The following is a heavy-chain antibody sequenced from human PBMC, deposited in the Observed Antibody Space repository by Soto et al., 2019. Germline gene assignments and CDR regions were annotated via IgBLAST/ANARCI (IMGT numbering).Heavy chain of an antibody. V-gene: IGHV3-23*01. D-gene: IGHD6-19*01. Sequence: EVQLLESGGGLVQPGGSLRLSCAASGFTFSSYAMSWVRQAPGKGLEWVSRISGSGGDTYYADSVKGRFSISRDNSKNTLYLQMNSLRAEDTAVYYCAKRGVAVAATDWFDPWGQGTLVTVSS. CDR3: AKRGVAVAATDWFDP. J-gene: IGHJ5*02. CDR2: ISGSGGDT. CDR1: GFTFSSYA.